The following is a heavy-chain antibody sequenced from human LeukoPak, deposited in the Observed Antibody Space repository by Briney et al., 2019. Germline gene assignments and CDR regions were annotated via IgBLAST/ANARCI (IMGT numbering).Heavy chain of an antibody. CDR1: GFTFSSYA. Sequence: GGSLRLSCAASGFTFSSYAMRWVRQAPGKGLEWVSAISCSGGSTYYADSVKGRFTISTDNSKNTLYPQMNSLRAEDTAVYYCARSGWYFPVDYWGQGTLVTVSS. V-gene: IGHV3-23*01. D-gene: IGHD6-19*01. J-gene: IGHJ4*02. CDR2: ISCSGGST. CDR3: ARSGWYFPVDY.